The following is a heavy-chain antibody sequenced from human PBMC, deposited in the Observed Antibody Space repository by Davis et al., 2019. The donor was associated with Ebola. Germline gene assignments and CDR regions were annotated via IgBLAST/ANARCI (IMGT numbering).Heavy chain of an antibody. CDR2: IYFSGNI. Sequence: SETLSLTCTVSGGSISNSYWSWIRQPPGKGLEWIGYIYFSGNIDYNPSLKSRASISVDTSQNQFSLKLSSVTAADTAVYYCARGDLRFDPWGQGTLVTVSS. J-gene: IGHJ5*02. CDR1: GGSISNSY. V-gene: IGHV4-59*12. CDR3: ARGDLRFDP.